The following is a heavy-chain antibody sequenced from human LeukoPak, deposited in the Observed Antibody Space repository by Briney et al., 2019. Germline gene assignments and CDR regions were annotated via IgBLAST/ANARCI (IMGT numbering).Heavy chain of an antibody. CDR1: GFTFSNAW. V-gene: IGHV3-20*04. CDR2: INWSGVST. D-gene: IGHD2-15*01. Sequence: GGSLRLSCAASGFTFSNAWMSWVRQAPGKGLEWVSGINWSGVSTGYADSVKGRFTISRDNTKNSLFLQMNSLRAEDTAFYYCTKGKDTLNPYWYFDVWGRGALVTVSS. CDR3: TKGKDTLNPYWYFDV. J-gene: IGHJ2*01.